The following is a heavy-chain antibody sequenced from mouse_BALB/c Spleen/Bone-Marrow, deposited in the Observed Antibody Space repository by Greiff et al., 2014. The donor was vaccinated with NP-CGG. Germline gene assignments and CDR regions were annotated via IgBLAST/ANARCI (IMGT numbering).Heavy chain of an antibody. CDR2: IWGGGST. CDR1: GFSLSRYS. V-gene: IGHV2-6-4*01. D-gene: IGHD2-1*01. Sequence: VQVVESGPGLVAPSRSLSITCTVSGFSLSRYSVHWVRQPPGKGLEWLGMIWGGGSTDYNSALRSRLSISKDNSKSQVFLKMNSLQTDDTAMYYCARLDGNYGYYFDYWGQGTTLTVSS. J-gene: IGHJ2*01. CDR3: ARLDGNYGYYFDY.